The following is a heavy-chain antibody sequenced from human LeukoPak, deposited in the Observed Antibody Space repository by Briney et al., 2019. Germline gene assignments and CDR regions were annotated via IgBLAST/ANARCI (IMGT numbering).Heavy chain of an antibody. CDR3: ASQRYGDSY. V-gene: IGHV4-59*08. J-gene: IGHJ4*02. CDR2: IYYSGST. CDR1: GGSISSYY. D-gene: IGHD4-17*01. Sequence: SETLSLTCTVSGGSISSYYWSWIRLPPGKGLEWIGYIYYSGSTNYNPSLKSRVTISVDTSKNQFSLKLSSVTAADTAVYYCASQRYGDSYWGQGTLVTVSS.